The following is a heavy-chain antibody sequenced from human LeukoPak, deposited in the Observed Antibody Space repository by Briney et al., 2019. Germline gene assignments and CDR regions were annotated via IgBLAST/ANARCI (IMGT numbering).Heavy chain of an antibody. Sequence: PGRSLRLSCAASGFTYSSYGMHWVRQAPGKGLEWVAVISYDGSNKYYADSVKGRFTISRDNSEHTLYLEMNSLRGEDTAMYYCARDEYWGQGTLVTVSS. CDR3: ARDEY. J-gene: IGHJ4*02. CDR1: GFTYSSYG. CDR2: ISYDGSNK. V-gene: IGHV3-30*03.